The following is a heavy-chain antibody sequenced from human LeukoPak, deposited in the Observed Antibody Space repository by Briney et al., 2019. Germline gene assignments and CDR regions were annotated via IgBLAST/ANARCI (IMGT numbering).Heavy chain of an antibody. J-gene: IGHJ6*02. D-gene: IGHD2-2*01. CDR2: IYPGDSDT. V-gene: IGHV5-51*01. CDR3: ARADCSTTPCYARDYYGMDV. CDR1: GYSFTNYW. Sequence: GEALRISSKGSGYSFTNYWIGWGRQMPGKGGEWMGVIYPGDSDTRYRPSFQGEGTISADKSISTAYLQWSSLKASDTAIYYCARADCSTTPCYARDYYGMDVWGQGTTVTVSS.